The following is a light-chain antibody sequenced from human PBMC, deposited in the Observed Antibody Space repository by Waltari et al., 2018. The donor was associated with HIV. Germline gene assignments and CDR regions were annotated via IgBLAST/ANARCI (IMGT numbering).Light chain of an antibody. V-gene: IGKV3-20*01. CDR3: QQYVTSPIT. Sequence: ENVLTQSPGTLSLSPGERATLSCRASHSLSNNYLAWYQQKPGQGPRLLIYDASSRATGIPDRFSGSGSGTDFTLTISRLEPEDFAVYYCQQYVTSPITFGQGTRLDIK. J-gene: IGKJ5*01. CDR1: HSLSNNY. CDR2: DAS.